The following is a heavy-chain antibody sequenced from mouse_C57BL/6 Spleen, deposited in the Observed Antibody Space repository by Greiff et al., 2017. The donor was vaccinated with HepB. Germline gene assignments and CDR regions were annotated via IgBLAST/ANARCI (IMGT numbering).Heavy chain of an antibody. CDR1: GYTFTSYW. CDR2: IDPSDSYT. CDR3: ARSYGNYDV. V-gene: IGHV1-50*01. Sequence: QVQLQQSGAELVKPGASVKLSCKASGYTFTSYWMQWVKQRPGQGLEWIGEIDPSDSYTNYNQKFKGKATLTVDTSSSTAYMQLSSLTSEDSAVYYCARSYGNYDVWGTGTTVTVSS. J-gene: IGHJ1*03. D-gene: IGHD2-1*01.